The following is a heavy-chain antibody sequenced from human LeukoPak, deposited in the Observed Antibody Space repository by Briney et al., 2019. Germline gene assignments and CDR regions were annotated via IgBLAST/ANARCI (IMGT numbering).Heavy chain of an antibody. D-gene: IGHD3-9*01. J-gene: IGHJ3*02. Sequence: PSETLSLTCTVSGGSISSYYWSWIRQPPGKGLEWIGYIYYSGSTNYNPSLKSRVTISVDTSKNQFSLKLSSVTAADTAVYYCVTYYAILTGNDAFDIWGQGTMVTVSS. CDR1: GGSISSYY. V-gene: IGHV4-59*08. CDR3: VTYYAILTGNDAFDI. CDR2: IYYSGST.